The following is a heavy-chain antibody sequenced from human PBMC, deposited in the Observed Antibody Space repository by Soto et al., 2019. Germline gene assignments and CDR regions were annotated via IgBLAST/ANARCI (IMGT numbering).Heavy chain of an antibody. D-gene: IGHD3-10*01. CDR2: INSDGSST. CDR3: ARRITMVRGPYYYYAMDV. CDR1: GFTFSSYW. J-gene: IGHJ6*02. Sequence: AGGSLRLSCAASGFTFSSYWMHWVRQAPVKVLVWVSRINSDGSSTSYADSVKVRFTISRDNANNSLYLQMNSLRDEDTAVYYCARRITMVRGPYYYYAMDVWGQGTTVTV. V-gene: IGHV3-74*01.